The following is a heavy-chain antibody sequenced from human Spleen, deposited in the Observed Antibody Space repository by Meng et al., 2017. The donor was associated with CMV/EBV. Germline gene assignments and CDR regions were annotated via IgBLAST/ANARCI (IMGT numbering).Heavy chain of an antibody. V-gene: IGHV4-4*02. CDR1: GVSIPSSNL. CDR2: IYHSGST. CDR3: ARIERRRILKYCGSDCSTTDY. J-gene: IGHJ4*02. Sequence: QVQLQESGPGLVKPSGTLSLTCAVSGVSIPSSNLWTWVRQVPGKGLEWIGEIYHSGSTNYNPSLKSRVTISVDKFKNQFSLKLGSVTAADTAVYYCARIERRRILKYCGSDCSTTDYWGQGTLVTVSS. D-gene: IGHD2-21*02.